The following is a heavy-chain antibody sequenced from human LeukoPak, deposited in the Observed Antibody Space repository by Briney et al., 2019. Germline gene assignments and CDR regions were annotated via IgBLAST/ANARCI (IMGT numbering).Heavy chain of an antibody. J-gene: IGHJ5*02. CDR2: TYYRSKWYN. CDR3: AREIGFIYDSSGYEFVWFDP. CDR1: GDSVSSNSAA. Sequence: SQTLSLTCAISGDSVSSNSAAWNWIRQSPSRGLEWLGRTYYRSKWYNDYAVSVKSRITINPDTSKNQFSLQLNSVTPEDTAVYYCAREIGFIYDSSGYEFVWFDPWGQGTLVTVSS. V-gene: IGHV6-1*01. D-gene: IGHD3-22*01.